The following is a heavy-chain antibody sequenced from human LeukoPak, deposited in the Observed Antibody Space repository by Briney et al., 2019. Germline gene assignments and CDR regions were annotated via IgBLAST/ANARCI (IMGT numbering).Heavy chain of an antibody. V-gene: IGHV5-51*03. J-gene: IGHJ5*02. CDR2: IYPGDSDT. CDR1: GYSFTSYW. CDR3: ARRYRKYSSSWEDRFDP. Sequence: PGESLKISCKGSGYSFTSYWIGWVRQMPGKGLEWTGIIYPGDSDTRYSPSFQGQVTISADKSISTAYLQWSSLKASDTAMYYCARRYRKYSSSWEDRFDPWGQGTLVTVSS. D-gene: IGHD6-13*01.